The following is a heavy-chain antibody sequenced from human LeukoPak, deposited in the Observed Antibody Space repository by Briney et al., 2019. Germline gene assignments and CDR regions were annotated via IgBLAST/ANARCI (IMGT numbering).Heavy chain of an antibody. CDR1: GGSISSSSHY. J-gene: IGHJ3*02. D-gene: IGHD6-13*01. Sequence: AETLSLTCTVSGGSISSSSHYWGWIRQPPVKGLEWIGSIYYSGSTYYNPSLKSRVTISVDTSKNQFSLKLSSVTAADTAVYYCARGYSSSWGAFDIWGQGTMVTVSS. CDR3: ARGYSSSWGAFDI. V-gene: IGHV4-39*07. CDR2: IYYSGST.